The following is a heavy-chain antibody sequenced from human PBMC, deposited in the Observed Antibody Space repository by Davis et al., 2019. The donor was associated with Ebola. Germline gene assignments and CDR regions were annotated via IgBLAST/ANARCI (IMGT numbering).Heavy chain of an antibody. Sequence: ASVKVSCKASGYTFTSYDINWVRQATGQGLEWMGWMNPNSGNTGYAQKFQGRVTITADESTSTAYMELSSLRSEDTAVYYCARDSCSSTSCYAIYDYWGQGTLVTVSS. V-gene: IGHV1-8*01. CDR1: GYTFTSYD. J-gene: IGHJ4*02. D-gene: IGHD2-2*01. CDR3: ARDSCSSTSCYAIYDY. CDR2: MNPNSGNT.